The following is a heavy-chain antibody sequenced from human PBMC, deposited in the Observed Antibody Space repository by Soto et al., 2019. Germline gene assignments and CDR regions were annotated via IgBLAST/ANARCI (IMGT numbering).Heavy chain of an antibody. CDR1: GYTFTSYD. CDR2: MNPNSGNT. J-gene: IGHJ6*02. CDR3: ATPRGYDFWSGYYTDYYYYGMDV. Sequence: ASVKVSCKACGYTFTSYDINWVRQATGQGLEWMGWMNPNSGNTGYAQKFQGRVTMTRNTSISTAYMELSSLRSEDTAVYYCATPRGYDFWSGYYTDYYYYGMDVWGQGTTVTVSS. D-gene: IGHD3-3*01. V-gene: IGHV1-8*01.